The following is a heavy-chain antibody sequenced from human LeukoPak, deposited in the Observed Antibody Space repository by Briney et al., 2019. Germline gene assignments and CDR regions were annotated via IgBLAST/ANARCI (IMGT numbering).Heavy chain of an antibody. D-gene: IGHD6-13*01. CDR2: INSDGSSI. Sequence: GGSLRLSCAASGFTFSSYWMHWVRQAPGKGLVWVSRINSDGSSISNADSVKGRLTISRDNAKNTLHLQMDSLRAEDTAVYYYVRDLSGIAALWGQGTLVTVSS. CDR1: GFTFSSYW. J-gene: IGHJ4*02. V-gene: IGHV3-74*01. CDR3: VRDLSGIAAL.